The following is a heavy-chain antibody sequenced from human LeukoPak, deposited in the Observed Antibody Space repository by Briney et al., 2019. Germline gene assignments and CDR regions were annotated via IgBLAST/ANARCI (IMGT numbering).Heavy chain of an antibody. CDR3: AREILGGFNPGAY. Sequence: PSETLSLTCTVSLDSTTSNFWSWVRQPPGKGLEWIGEIYRSGSPNYNPSLQSRVTISIDRSRNQIILELSSVTAADTAFYYCAREILGGFNPGAYWGQGTRVTVSS. CDR2: IYRSGSP. D-gene: IGHD1-14*01. CDR1: LDSTTSNF. V-gene: IGHV4-4*02. J-gene: IGHJ4*02.